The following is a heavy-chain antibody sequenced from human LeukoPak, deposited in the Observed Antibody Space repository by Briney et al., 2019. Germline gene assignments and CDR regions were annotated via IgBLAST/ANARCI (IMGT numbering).Heavy chain of an antibody. CDR3: ARYVNYGSDRYFDN. CDR1: GGSVGSSDYY. D-gene: IGHD3-10*01. V-gene: IGHV4-39*07. Sequence: SETLSLTCTVSGGSVGSSDYYWAWIRQPPGKGLDWIGTAYYSGSAYYNPSLRSRVTISLDTSKNQISLKMSSVTAADTAVYYCARYVNYGSDRYFDNWGQGTLITVSS. CDR2: AYYSGSA. J-gene: IGHJ4*02.